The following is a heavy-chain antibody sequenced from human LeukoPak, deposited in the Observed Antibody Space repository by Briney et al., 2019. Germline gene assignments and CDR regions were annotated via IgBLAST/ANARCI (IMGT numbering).Heavy chain of an antibody. Sequence: ASVKVSCKASGYTFTNYDINWVRQATGQGLEWMGWMNPNSGDTGYAQKFQGRITITRDTPLTTAYMELSSLRSEDTAVYYCAKVRTGHYFDYWGQGTLVTVSS. D-gene: IGHD3/OR15-3a*01. CDR1: GYTFTNYD. CDR3: AKVRTGHYFDY. J-gene: IGHJ4*02. CDR2: MNPNSGDT. V-gene: IGHV1-8*03.